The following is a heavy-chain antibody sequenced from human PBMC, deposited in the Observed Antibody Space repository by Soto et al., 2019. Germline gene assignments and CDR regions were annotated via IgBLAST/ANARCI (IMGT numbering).Heavy chain of an antibody. D-gene: IGHD4-17*01. Sequence: QVQLVESGGGVVQPGKALRLSCAASGFTFSSYAMHWVRQAPGKGLEWVAVTSYDGNNKYYADTVKGRFTISRDNFKHTLFLQMTSLRPEDTADYYCVREEYGGVYCDYWGQGTLVTVSS. CDR2: TSYDGNNK. V-gene: IGHV3-30-3*01. CDR3: VREEYGGVYCDY. J-gene: IGHJ4*02. CDR1: GFTFSSYA.